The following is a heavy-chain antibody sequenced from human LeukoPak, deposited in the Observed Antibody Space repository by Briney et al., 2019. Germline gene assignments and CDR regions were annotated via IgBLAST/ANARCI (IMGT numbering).Heavy chain of an antibody. Sequence: GGSLRLSCAASGFTFSNYAMSWVRQAPGKGLEWVSAISGSGLNTYYADSVKGQFTISRDNSKNTLYLQMNTLRAEDTAVYFCAKNKDYDSSGYYWRPFDYWGQGTLVTVSS. CDR1: GFTFSNYA. V-gene: IGHV3-23*01. CDR3: AKNKDYDSSGYYWRPFDY. CDR2: ISGSGLNT. J-gene: IGHJ4*02. D-gene: IGHD3-22*01.